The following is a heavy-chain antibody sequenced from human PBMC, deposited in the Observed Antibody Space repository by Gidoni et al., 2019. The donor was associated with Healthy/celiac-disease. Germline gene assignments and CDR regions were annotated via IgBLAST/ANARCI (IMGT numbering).Heavy chain of an antibody. CDR2: IYYSGST. Sequence: QVQLQESGPGLVKPSQTLSLTCPVSGGSISSGGYYWSLIRQHPGKGLEWIGYIYYSGSTYYNPSLKSRVTISVDTSKNQFSLKLSSVTAADTAVYYCARGGIPYDAFDIWGQGTMVTVSS. V-gene: IGHV4-31*03. J-gene: IGHJ3*02. D-gene: IGHD1-1*01. CDR1: GGSISSGGYY. CDR3: ARGGIPYDAFDI.